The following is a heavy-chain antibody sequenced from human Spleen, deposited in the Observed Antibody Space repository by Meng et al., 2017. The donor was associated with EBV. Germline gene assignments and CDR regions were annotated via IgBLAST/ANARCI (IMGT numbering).Heavy chain of an antibody. V-gene: IGHV3-33*01. Sequence: VQWVVSGGGVVQPGRSLGLSCASSGFTLRIYGMHWVRQAPGKGLGWVAVIWHDGGNKDYADSVKGRVTISRDNSKNTLYLQMDSLRADDTAVYYCARGDDSRGHHFDIWGQGTLVTVSS. D-gene: IGHD3-22*01. CDR3: ARGDDSRGHHFDI. J-gene: IGHJ4*02. CDR1: GFTLRIYG. CDR2: IWHDGGNK.